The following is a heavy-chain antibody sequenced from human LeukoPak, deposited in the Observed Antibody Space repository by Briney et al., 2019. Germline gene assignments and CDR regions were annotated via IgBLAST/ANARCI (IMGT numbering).Heavy chain of an antibody. J-gene: IGHJ3*02. CDR1: GGSISSSGYY. V-gene: IGHV4-39*01. D-gene: IGHD4-23*01. CDR2: IYYSGST. CDR3: ARRPKLRDAFDI. Sequence: PSETLSLTCTVSGGSISSSGYYWGWIRQPPGKGLEWIGSIYYSGSTYYNPSLKSRVTISVDTSKNQFSLKLSSVTAADTAVYYCARRPKLRDAFDIWGQGTMVTVSS.